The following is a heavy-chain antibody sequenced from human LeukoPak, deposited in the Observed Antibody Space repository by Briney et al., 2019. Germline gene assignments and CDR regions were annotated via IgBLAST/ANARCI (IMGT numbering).Heavy chain of an antibody. D-gene: IGHD1-14*01. CDR1: GYTFTSYD. Sequence: GASVKVSCKASGYTFTSYDINWVRQATGQGLEWMGWMNPNSGNTGYAQKFQGRVTITRNTSISTAYMELSSLRSEDTAVYYCARGDKFFGRDAFDIWGQGTMVTVSS. CDR3: ARGDKFFGRDAFDI. CDR2: MNPNSGNT. J-gene: IGHJ3*02. V-gene: IGHV1-8*03.